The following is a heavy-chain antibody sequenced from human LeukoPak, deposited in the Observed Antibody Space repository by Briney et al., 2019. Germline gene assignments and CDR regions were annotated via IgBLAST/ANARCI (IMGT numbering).Heavy chain of an antibody. V-gene: IGHV1-69*04. CDR1: GGTFSSYA. CDR2: IIPILGIA. Sequence: SVKVSCTASGGTFSSYAISWVRQAPGQGLEWMGRIIPILGIANYAQKFQGRVMITADKSTSTAYMELSSLRSEDTAVYYCARDGEFYLYYYYYGMDVWGQGTTVTVSS. D-gene: IGHD4-17*01. J-gene: IGHJ6*02. CDR3: ARDGEFYLYYYYYGMDV.